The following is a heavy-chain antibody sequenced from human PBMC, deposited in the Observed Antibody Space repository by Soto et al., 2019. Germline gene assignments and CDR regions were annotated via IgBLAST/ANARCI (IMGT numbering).Heavy chain of an antibody. CDR2: IIPIFGTA. CDR1: GDTFSSYA. D-gene: IGHD5-18*01. V-gene: IGHV1-69*06. Sequence: ASVKFSCKASGDTFSSYAISWVRQAPGQGLEWMGGIIPIFGTANYAQKFPGRVTITADKSTSTAYMELSSLRSEDTAVYYCARDKRWDTYYYGMDVWGQGTTVTVS. CDR3: ARDKRWDTYYYGMDV. J-gene: IGHJ6*02.